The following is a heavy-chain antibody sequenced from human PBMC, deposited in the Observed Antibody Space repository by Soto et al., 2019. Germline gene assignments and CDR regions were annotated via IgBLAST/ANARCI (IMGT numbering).Heavy chain of an antibody. Sequence: QVQLVQSRAEVKNPGASVKVSCKASGYSFTRYGIAWARQAPGQGLEWMGWINTYNGNTNYAQNLQGRVTLTTDTSISTVYMELTSLRSNDTAIYYCAMVDVYVTPSPQDVWGQGTTVIVSS. D-gene: IGHD3-16*01. CDR2: INTYNGNT. V-gene: IGHV1-18*01. J-gene: IGHJ6*02. CDR1: GYSFTRYG. CDR3: AMVDVYVTPSPQDV.